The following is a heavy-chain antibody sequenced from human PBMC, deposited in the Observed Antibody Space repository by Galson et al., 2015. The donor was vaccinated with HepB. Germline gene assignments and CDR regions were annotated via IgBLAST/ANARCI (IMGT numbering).Heavy chain of an antibody. J-gene: IGHJ6*02. V-gene: IGHV3-48*02. CDR3: ARELFNLDYVVPAGGMDV. CDR1: GFTFSSYS. Sequence: SLRLSCAASGFTFSSYSMNWVRQAPGKGLEWVSYISSSSSTIYYADSVKGRFTISRDNAKSSLYLQMNSLRDEDTAVYYCARELFNLDYVVPAGGMDVWGQGTTVTVSS. D-gene: IGHD2-2*01. CDR2: ISSSSSTI.